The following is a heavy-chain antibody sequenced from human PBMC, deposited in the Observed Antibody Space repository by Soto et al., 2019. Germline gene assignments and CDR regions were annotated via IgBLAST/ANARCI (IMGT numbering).Heavy chain of an antibody. V-gene: IGHV3-11*01. D-gene: IGHD3-16*01. CDR3: ARDAMGTVDYYDSLWGSYDLVDY. Sequence: GGSLRLSCAASGFTFSDYYMSWIRQAPGKGLEWVSYISSSGSTIYYADSVKGRFTISSDKAKNSLYLQMNRLRAEDTAVYYCARDAMGTVDYYDSLWGSYDLVDYWGQGTLVTVSS. CDR1: GFTFSDYY. J-gene: IGHJ4*02. CDR2: ISSSGSTI.